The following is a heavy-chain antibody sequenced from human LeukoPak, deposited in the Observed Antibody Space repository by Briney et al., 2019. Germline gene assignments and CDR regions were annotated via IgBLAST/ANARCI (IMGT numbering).Heavy chain of an antibody. V-gene: IGHV1-2*02. CDR1: GYTFTGYY. CDR2: INPNSGGT. D-gene: IGHD5-18*01. J-gene: IGHJ3*02. Sequence: ASVKVSCKASGYTFTGYYMHWVRQAPGQGLEGMGWINPNSGGTNYAQKFQGRVTMTRDTSISTAYMELSRLRSDDTAVYYCARGNVDTALADAFDIWGQGTMVTVSS. CDR3: ARGNVDTALADAFDI.